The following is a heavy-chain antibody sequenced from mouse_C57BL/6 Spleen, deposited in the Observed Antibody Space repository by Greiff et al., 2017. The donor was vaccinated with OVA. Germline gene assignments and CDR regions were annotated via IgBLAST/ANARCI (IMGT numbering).Heavy chain of an antibody. V-gene: IGHV14-2*01. D-gene: IGHD1-1*01. CDR1: GFNIKDYY. CDR3: ACYYYGSSYAMDY. Sequence: LVESGAELVKPGASVKLSCTASGFNIKDYYMHWVKQRTEQGLEWIGRIDPEDGETKYAPKFQGKATITADTSSNTAYLQLISLTSEDTAVDYCACYYYGSSYAMDYWGQGTSVTVSS. CDR2: IDPEDGET. J-gene: IGHJ4*01.